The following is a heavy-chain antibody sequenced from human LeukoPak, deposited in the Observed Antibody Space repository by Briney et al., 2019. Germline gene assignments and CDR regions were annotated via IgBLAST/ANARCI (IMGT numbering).Heavy chain of an antibody. D-gene: IGHD1-26*01. V-gene: IGHV3-21*01. Sequence: NPGGSLRLSCAASGFTFSSYSMNWVRRAPGKGLEWVSSISSSSSYIYYADSVKGRFTISRDNAKNSLYLQMNSLRAEDTAVYYCAKALQWEQLRAVGFDYWGQGTLVTVSS. CDR3: AKALQWEQLRAVGFDY. CDR1: GFTFSSYS. J-gene: IGHJ4*02. CDR2: ISSSSSYI.